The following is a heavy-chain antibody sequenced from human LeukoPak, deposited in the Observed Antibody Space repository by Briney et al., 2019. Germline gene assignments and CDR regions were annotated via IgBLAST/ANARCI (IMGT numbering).Heavy chain of an antibody. CDR2: ISGSGGST. CDR1: GFTFSSYA. Sequence: GGSLRLSCAAPGFTFSSYAMSWVRQAPGKGLEWVSAISGSGGSTYYADSVKGRFTISRDNSKNTLYLQMNSLRAEDTAVYYCAKDRARWLRFRDYYYYGMDVWGQGTTVTVSS. V-gene: IGHV3-23*01. J-gene: IGHJ6*02. CDR3: AKDRARWLRFRDYYYYGMDV. D-gene: IGHD5-12*01.